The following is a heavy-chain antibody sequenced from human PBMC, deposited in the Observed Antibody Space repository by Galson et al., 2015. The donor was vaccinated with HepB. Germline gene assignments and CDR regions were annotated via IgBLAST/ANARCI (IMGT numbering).Heavy chain of an antibody. CDR3: AKDQLLAFEIYYDSSGYYLGSFDY. D-gene: IGHD3-22*01. Sequence: SLRLSCAASGFTFSSYAMSWVRQAPGKGLEWVSAISGSGGSTYYADSVKGRFTISRDNSKNTLYLQMNSLRAEDTAVYYCAKDQLLAFEIYYDSSGYYLGSFDYWGQGTLVTVSS. V-gene: IGHV3-23*01. CDR2: ISGSGGST. CDR1: GFTFSSYA. J-gene: IGHJ4*02.